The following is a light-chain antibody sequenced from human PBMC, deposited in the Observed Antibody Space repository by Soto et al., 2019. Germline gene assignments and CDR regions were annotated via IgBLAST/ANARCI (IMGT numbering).Light chain of an antibody. V-gene: IGKV1-5*03. CDR2: KAS. Sequence: DIQMTQSPSTLYASVEDRVTITCRASQSISSWLAWYQQKPGKAPKLLINKASSLESGVPSRFSGSGSGTEFTLTISSLQPDDFATYYCQQYESHRRTSGQGTNVDI. J-gene: IGKJ1*01. CDR1: QSISSW. CDR3: QQYESHRRT.